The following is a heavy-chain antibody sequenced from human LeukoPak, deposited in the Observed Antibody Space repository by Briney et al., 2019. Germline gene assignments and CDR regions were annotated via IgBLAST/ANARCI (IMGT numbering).Heavy chain of an antibody. CDR1: GFTFSSYG. V-gene: IGHV3-15*01. J-gene: IGHJ4*02. CDR2: IKNRADGGTT. Sequence: PGGSLRLSCAASGFTFSSYGMHWVRQAPGKGLEWVGRIKNRADGGTTDYATPVKGRFTITRDDSKNTLFLQMDSLKTEDTAVYYCNTDGPPGTISGVGLDYWGQGTLVTVSS. CDR3: NTDGPPGTISGVGLDY. D-gene: IGHD3-3*01.